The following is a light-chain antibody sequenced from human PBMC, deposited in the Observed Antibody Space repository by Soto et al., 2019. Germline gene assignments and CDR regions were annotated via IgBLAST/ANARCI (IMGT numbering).Light chain of an antibody. J-gene: IGLJ1*01. V-gene: IGLV2-8*01. CDR2: EVT. Sequence: QSALTQPPSASGSPGQSVTISCTGTSSDFGGYNYVSWYQQHPGKAPKLIIYEVTKRPSGVPDRFSGSKFGNTASLTVSGLQAEDEADYYCSSYAGSNSYAFGTGTKVTVL. CDR1: SSDFGGYNY. CDR3: SSYAGSNSYA.